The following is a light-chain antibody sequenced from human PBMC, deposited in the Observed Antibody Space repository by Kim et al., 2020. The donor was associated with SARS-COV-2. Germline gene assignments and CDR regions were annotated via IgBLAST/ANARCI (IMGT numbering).Light chain of an antibody. Sequence: DIQMTQSPSSLSASVGDRVTITCRTSQNINSHLNWYHQKPGRAPKLLIYAASTLQGGVPSRFSGCGSETDFTLTISSLQPEDFATYVCQQTYISPCTFGPGTKVDIK. CDR1: QNINSH. J-gene: IGKJ3*01. CDR3: QQTYISPCT. CDR2: AAS. V-gene: IGKV1-39*01.